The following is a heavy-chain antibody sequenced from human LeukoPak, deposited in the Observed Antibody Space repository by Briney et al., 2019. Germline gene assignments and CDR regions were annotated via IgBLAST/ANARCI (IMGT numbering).Heavy chain of an antibody. D-gene: IGHD3-10*01. J-gene: IGHJ6*03. CDR3: ARGPVRGVISYYYYMDV. CDR2: INSDGSST. Sequence: GGSLRLSCAASGFTFSSYWMHWVRQVPGKGLVWVSRINSDGSSTSYADSVKGRFTISRDNAKNSLYLQMNSLRAEDTALYHCARGPVRGVISYYYYMDVWGKGTTVTVSS. V-gene: IGHV3-74*01. CDR1: GFTFSSYW.